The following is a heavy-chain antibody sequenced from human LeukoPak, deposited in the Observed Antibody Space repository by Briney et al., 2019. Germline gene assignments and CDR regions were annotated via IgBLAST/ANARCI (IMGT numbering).Heavy chain of an antibody. CDR2: INPNSGGS. CDR3: ARRYSGYDYDY. CDR1: GYTFTGYY. J-gene: IGHJ4*02. D-gene: IGHD5-12*01. V-gene: IGHV1-2*02. Sequence: ASVKVSCKASGYTFTGYYMHWVRQAPGQGLEWMGWINPNSGGSNYAQKFQGRVTMTRDTSISTAYMGLSRLRSDDTAVYYCARRYSGYDYDYWGQGTLVTVSS.